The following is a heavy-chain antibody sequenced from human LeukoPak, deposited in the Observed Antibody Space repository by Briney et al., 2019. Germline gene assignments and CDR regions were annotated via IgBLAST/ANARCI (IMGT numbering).Heavy chain of an antibody. D-gene: IGHD2-2*01. Sequence: SETLSLTCTVSGGSISSGSYYWSWIRQPAGKGLEWIGRINTSGSLNYNPSLKSRVTISVDTSKNQFSLKLSSVTAAGTAVYYCARLMLPAAKGAFDIWGQGTMVTVSS. CDR2: INTSGSL. J-gene: IGHJ3*02. V-gene: IGHV4-61*02. CDR3: ARLMLPAAKGAFDI. CDR1: GGSISSGSYY.